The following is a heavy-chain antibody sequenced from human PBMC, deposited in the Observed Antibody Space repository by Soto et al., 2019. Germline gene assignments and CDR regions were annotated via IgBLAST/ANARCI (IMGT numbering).Heavy chain of an antibody. D-gene: IGHD2-15*01. CDR3: ASADCSGGSCYPDGANWFDP. V-gene: IGHV1-46*01. CDR1: GFTFTSSA. Sequence: ASVKVSCKASGFTFTSSAVHWVRQAPGQGLEWMGIINPSGGSTSYAQKFQGRVTMTRDTSTSTVYMELSSLRSEDTAVYYCASADCSGGSCYPDGANWFDPWGQGTLVTVSS. J-gene: IGHJ5*02. CDR2: INPSGGST.